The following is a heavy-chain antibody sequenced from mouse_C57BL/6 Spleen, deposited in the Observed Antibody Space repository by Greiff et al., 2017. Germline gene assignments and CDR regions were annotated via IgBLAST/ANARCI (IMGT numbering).Heavy chain of an antibody. CDR1: GYTFTDYE. CDR3: TRRAYYYGSPLYYFDY. CDR2: IDPETGGT. D-gene: IGHD1-1*01. V-gene: IGHV1-15*01. Sequence: LQESGAELVRPGASVTLSCKASGYTFTDYEMHWVKQTPVHGLEWIGAIDPETGGTAYNQKFKGKAILTADKSSSTAYMELRSLTSEDSAVYYCTRRAYYYGSPLYYFDYWGQGTTLTVSS. J-gene: IGHJ2*01.